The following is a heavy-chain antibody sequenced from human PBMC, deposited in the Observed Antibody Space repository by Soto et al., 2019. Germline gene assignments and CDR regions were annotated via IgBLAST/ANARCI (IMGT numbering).Heavy chain of an antibody. CDR1: GYTFTSYG. CDR3: ARVVRYCRSTRCDGQYDYYGMDV. J-gene: IGHJ6*02. CDR2: ISAYNGNT. D-gene: IGHD2-2*01. V-gene: IGHV1-18*04. Sequence: QVQLVQSGAEVKKPGASVKVSCKASGYTFTSYGISWVRQSPGQGLEWMGGISAYNGNTNYAQKLQGRVTMTTDTSTSTAYMELRSLRSDDTAGYYCARVVRYCRSTRCDGQYDYYGMDVWGQGTTVTVSS.